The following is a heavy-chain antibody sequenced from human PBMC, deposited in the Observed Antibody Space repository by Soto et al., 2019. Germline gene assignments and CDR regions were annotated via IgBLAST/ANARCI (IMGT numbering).Heavy chain of an antibody. V-gene: IGHV3-23*01. Sequence: EVQLLESGGGLVQPGGSLRLSCAASGFTFSSFAMSWVRQAPGKGLEWVSAIGSRGDSTYYADSVKGRFTISSDNSKNTLYLQMNSLRAEDTAVYYCAKYLIYWYNSGRPCASLGQGTLVTVSS. D-gene: IGHD6-19*01. J-gene: IGHJ5*02. CDR3: AKYLIYWYNSGRPCAS. CDR2: IGSRGDST. CDR1: GFTFSSFA.